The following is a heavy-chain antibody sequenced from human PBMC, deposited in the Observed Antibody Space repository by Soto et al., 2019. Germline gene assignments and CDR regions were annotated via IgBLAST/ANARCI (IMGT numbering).Heavy chain of an antibody. J-gene: IGHJ4*02. Sequence: QVQLVQSGAEVKKPGASVKVSCKASGYTFTSYGISWVRQAPGQGLAWMGWISAYNGNTKYAQKLEGRATMTTDTTTSTANMELRSLRSDDTTVDYCASGADGAYWGQGTLVTVSS. CDR3: ASGADGAY. D-gene: IGHD3-10*01. CDR2: ISAYNGNT. V-gene: IGHV1-18*01. CDR1: GYTFTSYG.